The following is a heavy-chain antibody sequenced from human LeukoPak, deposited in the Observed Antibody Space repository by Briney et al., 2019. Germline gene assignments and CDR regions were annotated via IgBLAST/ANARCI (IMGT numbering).Heavy chain of an antibody. D-gene: IGHD3/OR15-3a*01. V-gene: IGHV3-23*01. CDR3: AKDAFSYNGLHDAFDI. Sequence: GGSLRLSCAASGFTFSSYAMSWVRQAPGKGLEWVSAISGSGGSTYYADSVKGRFTISRDDSKDTLYLQMNSLKAEDTAVYYCAKDAFSYNGLHDAFDIWGQGTMVTVSS. CDR1: GFTFSSYA. J-gene: IGHJ3*02. CDR2: ISGSGGST.